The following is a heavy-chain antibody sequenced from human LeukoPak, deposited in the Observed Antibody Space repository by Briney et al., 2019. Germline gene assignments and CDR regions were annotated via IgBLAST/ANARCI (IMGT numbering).Heavy chain of an antibody. CDR3: ARGYYRETPEYSGYDRAFDY. CDR1: GYTLTELS. J-gene: IGHJ4*02. CDR2: FDPEDGET. D-gene: IGHD5-12*01. Sequence: GASVKVSCKVSGYTLTELSMHWVRQAPGKGLEWMGGFDPEDGETIYAQKFQGRVTITRNTSISTAYMELSSLRSEDTAVYYCARGYYRETPEYSGYDRAFDYWGQGTLVTVSS. V-gene: IGHV1-24*01.